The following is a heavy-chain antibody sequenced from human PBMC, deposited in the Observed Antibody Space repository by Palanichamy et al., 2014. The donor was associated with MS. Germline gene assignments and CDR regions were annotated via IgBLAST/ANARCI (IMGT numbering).Heavy chain of an antibody. D-gene: IGHD6-6*01. V-gene: IGHV3-66*01. CDR3: ARKRIVARISDAFDI. CDR2: IYSGGST. CDR1: GFTVSNNY. J-gene: IGHJ3*02. Sequence: EVQLVESGGGLVRPGESLRLSCAASGFTVSNNYMSWVRQAPGKGLEWVSVIYSGGSTHYADSVKGRFTISRDNSKNTFFLQMNSLRAEDTAVYYCARKRIVARISDAFDIWGQGTMVTVSS.